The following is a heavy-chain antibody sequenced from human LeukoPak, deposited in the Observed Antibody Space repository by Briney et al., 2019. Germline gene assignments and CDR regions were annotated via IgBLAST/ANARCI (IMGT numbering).Heavy chain of an antibody. D-gene: IGHD1-14*01. J-gene: IGHJ4*01. CDR2: IYYTGNT. V-gene: IGHV4-59*01. CDR1: GASISSYY. Sequence: SETLSLTCTVSGASISSYYWSWIRQPPGKGLEWIGYIYYTGNTHYNFSLKSRVTISVATSKNQFSLKLSSVTAADTATYYCAREGRDRNRFEYWGHGTLVTVSS. CDR3: AREGRDRNRFEY.